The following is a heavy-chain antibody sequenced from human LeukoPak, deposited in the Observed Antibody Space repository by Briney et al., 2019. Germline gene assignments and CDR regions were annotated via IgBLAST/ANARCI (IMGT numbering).Heavy chain of an antibody. Sequence: SETLSLTCTVSGYSISTTYYWGWIRQPPGKGLEWIGTIYHSGSTYYNPSLNSRVTISVDTSKNQFSLKLSSVTAAYTAVYYRPRGLYCTNGVRPYYFHPWAQGPLLPVPT. J-gene: IGHJ4*02. V-gene: IGHV4-38-2*02. D-gene: IGHD2-8*01. CDR2: IYHSGST. CDR1: GYSISTTYY. CDR3: PRGLYCTNGVRPYYFHP.